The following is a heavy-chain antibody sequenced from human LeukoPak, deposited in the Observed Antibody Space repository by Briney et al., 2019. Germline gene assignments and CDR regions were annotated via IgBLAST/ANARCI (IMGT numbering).Heavy chain of an antibody. CDR3: ASGYSGYDYSYYFDY. V-gene: IGHV3-30*04. CDR1: GFTFSSYA. Sequence: GSLRLSCAASGFTFSSYAMHWVRQAPGKGLEWVAVISYDGSNKYYADSVKGRFTISRDNSKNTLCLQMNSLRAEDTAVYYCASGYSGYDYSYYFDYWGQGTLVTVSS. D-gene: IGHD5-12*01. CDR2: ISYDGSNK. J-gene: IGHJ4*02.